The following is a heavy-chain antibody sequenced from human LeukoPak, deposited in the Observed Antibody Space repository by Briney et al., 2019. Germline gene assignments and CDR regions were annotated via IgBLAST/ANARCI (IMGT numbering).Heavy chain of an antibody. D-gene: IGHD5-12*01. J-gene: IGHJ4*02. V-gene: IGHV4-38-2*01. Sequence: KPSETLSLTCAVSGYSISSGYYWGWIRQPPGKGLEWIGSIYHSGSTYYNPSLKSRVTISVDTSKNQFSLKLSSVTAADTAVYYCARGWLRTRGIDYWGQGTLVTVSS. CDR3: ARGWLRTRGIDY. CDR1: GYSISSGYY. CDR2: IYHSGST.